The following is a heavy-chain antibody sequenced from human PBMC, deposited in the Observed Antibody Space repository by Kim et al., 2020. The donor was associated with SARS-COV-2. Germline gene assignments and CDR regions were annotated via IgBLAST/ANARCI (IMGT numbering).Heavy chain of an antibody. CDR3: ASRRITRGAFDI. J-gene: IGHJ3*02. CDR1: GYTFTSYG. D-gene: IGHD1-20*01. V-gene: IGHV1-18*01. Sequence: ASVKVSCKASGYTFTSYGISWVRQAPGQGLEWMGWISAYNGNTNYAQKLQGRVTMTTDTSTSTAYMELRSLRSDDTAVYYCASRRITRGAFDIWGQGTMVTVSS. CDR2: ISAYNGNT.